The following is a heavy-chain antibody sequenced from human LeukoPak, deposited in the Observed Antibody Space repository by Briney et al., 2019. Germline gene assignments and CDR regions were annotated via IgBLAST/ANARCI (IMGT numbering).Heavy chain of an antibody. V-gene: IGHV3-48*04. CDR3: ATSRGSWSDYFNY. Sequence: GGSLRLSCAASGFTFSSYSMNWVRQAPGKGLEWVSYISSSSSTIYYADSVRGRFTISRDNVKNSLYLQMNSLRAEDTAIYYCATSRGSWSDYFNYWGQGTLVTVSS. J-gene: IGHJ4*02. D-gene: IGHD6-13*01. CDR1: GFTFSSYS. CDR2: ISSSSSTI.